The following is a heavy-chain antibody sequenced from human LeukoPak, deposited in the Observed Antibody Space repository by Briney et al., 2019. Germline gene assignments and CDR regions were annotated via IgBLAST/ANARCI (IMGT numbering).Heavy chain of an antibody. D-gene: IGHD1-26*01. J-gene: IGHJ4*02. CDR3: VKGGPGMRRPGGSYFDY. Sequence: GASVKVSCKASGYTFTGYYMHWVRQAPGQGLEWMGWINPNSGGTNYAQKFQGRVTMTRDTSISTAYMELSSLRAEDTAVYYCVKGGPGMRRPGGSYFDYWGQGTLVTVSS. V-gene: IGHV1-2*02. CDR1: GYTFTGYY. CDR2: INPNSGGT.